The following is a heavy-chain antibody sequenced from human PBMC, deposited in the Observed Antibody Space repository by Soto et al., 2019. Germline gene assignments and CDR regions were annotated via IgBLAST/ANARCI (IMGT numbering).Heavy chain of an antibody. Sequence: GGSLRLSCAASGFTFSSYWMSWVRQAPGKGLEWVANIKQDGSEKYYVDSVKGRFTISRDNAKNSLYLQMNSLRAEDTAVYYCARVLDCSGGSCYLKDAFDIWGQGTMVTVSS. CDR2: IKQDGSEK. J-gene: IGHJ3*02. V-gene: IGHV3-7*01. CDR1: GFTFSSYW. CDR3: ARVLDCSGGSCYLKDAFDI. D-gene: IGHD2-15*01.